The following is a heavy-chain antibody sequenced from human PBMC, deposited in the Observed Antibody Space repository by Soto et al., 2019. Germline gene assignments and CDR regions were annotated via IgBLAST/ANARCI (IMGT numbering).Heavy chain of an antibody. CDR2: ISWNSGSI. V-gene: IGHV3-9*03. D-gene: IGHD2-2*02. CDR3: ARSISYPYYFDY. CDR1: GFTFDDYA. Sequence: EVQLVESGGGLVQPGRSLRLSCAASGFTFDDYAMHWVGQAPGKGLEWVSGISWNSGSIGYAASVKGRFTISRANAKTSLYLRMNSLRAEDMALYYCARSISYPYYFDYWGQGTLFTVSS. J-gene: IGHJ4*02.